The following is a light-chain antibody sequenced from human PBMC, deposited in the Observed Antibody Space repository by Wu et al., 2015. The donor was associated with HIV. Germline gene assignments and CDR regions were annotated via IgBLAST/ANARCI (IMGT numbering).Light chain of an antibody. J-gene: IGKJ4*01. CDR1: QSVSSGY. Sequence: EIVLTQSPGTLSLSPGERATLSCRASQSVSSGYLAWYQQIPGHTPRLLIYDASSRATGIPDRFSGSGSGTDFTLTISRLEPEDFAVYYCHQYGSSPLTFGGGTKVEIK. CDR3: HQYGSSPLT. V-gene: IGKV3-20*01. CDR2: DAS.